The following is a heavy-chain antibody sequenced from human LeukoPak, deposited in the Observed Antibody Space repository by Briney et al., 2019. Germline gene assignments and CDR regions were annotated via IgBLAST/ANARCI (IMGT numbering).Heavy chain of an antibody. CDR2: IYSGGST. CDR3: VSSNCGGDCYLDY. Sequence: PGGSLRLSCAASGFTVSSNYMNWVRQPPGKGLEWVSLIYSGGSTYYADSVKGRFTISRDNSKNTLYLQMNSLRAEDTAVYYCVSSNCGGDCYLDYWGQGTLVTVSS. V-gene: IGHV3-53*01. CDR1: GFTVSSNY. D-gene: IGHD2-21*02. J-gene: IGHJ4*02.